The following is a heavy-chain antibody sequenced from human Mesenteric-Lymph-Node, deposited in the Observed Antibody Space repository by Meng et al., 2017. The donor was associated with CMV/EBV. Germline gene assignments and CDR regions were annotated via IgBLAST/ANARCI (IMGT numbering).Heavy chain of an antibody. CDR1: GYTFTSYG. CDR3: ARSITAGTEMDV. Sequence: ASVKVSCKASGYTFTSYGISWVRQAPGQGLEWMGWISAYNGNTNYAQKLQGRVTMTTDTSTSTAYMELRNMRSDDTAVYYCARSITAGTEMDVWGQGTTVTVSS. J-gene: IGHJ6*02. D-gene: IGHD6-13*01. CDR2: ISAYNGNT. V-gene: IGHV1-18*01.